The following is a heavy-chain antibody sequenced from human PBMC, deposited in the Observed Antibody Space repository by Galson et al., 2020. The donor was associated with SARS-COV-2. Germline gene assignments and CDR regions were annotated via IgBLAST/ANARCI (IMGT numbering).Heavy chain of an antibody. V-gene: IGHV3-64*01. Sequence: TGGSLRLSCAASGFTFSSYAMHWVRQAPGKGLEYVSAISSNGGSTYYANSVKGRFTISRDNSKNTLYLQMGSLRAEDMAVYYCARVVDGYNSPDWYFDLWGRGTLVTVSS. CDR3: ARVVDGYNSPDWYFDL. J-gene: IGHJ2*01. CDR2: ISSNGGST. CDR1: GFTFSSYA. D-gene: IGHD5-12*01.